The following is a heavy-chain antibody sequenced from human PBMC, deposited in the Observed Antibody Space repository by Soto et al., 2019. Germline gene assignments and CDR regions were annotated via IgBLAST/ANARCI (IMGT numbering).Heavy chain of an antibody. CDR2: INAGNGNT. CDR3: SRDPLYRGSYFDGMDV. J-gene: IGHJ6*02. CDR1: GYTFTSYA. D-gene: IGHD1-26*01. Sequence: QVQLVQSGAEVKKPGASVKVSCKASGYTFTSYAMHWVRQAPGQRLEWMGWINAGNGNTKYSQKFQGRVTITMDTAASTDYMELGSVSSEDTAVYYSSRDPLYRGSYFDGMDVWGQGTTVTVSS. V-gene: IGHV1-3*01.